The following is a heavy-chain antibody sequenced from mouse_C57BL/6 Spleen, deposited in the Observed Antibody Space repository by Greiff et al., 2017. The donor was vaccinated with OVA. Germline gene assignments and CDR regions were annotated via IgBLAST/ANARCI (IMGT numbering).Heavy chain of an antibody. J-gene: IGHJ3*01. CDR2: IDPSDSYT. D-gene: IGHD1-1*01. Sequence: QVQLQQPGAELVMPGDSVTLSCKASGYTFTSYWMHWVKQRPGQGLEWIGEIDPSDSYTNYNQKFTGKSTLTVDKSSSTAYRQLSSLTSVDSAVYYCARSNYGRGFAYWGQGTLVTVSA. CDR1: GYTFTSYW. V-gene: IGHV1-69*01. CDR3: ARSNYGRGFAY.